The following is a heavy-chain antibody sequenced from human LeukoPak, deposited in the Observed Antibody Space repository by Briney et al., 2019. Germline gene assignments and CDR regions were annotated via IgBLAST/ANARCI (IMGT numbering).Heavy chain of an antibody. J-gene: IGHJ5*02. D-gene: IGHD6-19*01. CDR1: GFTFSSFG. CDR3: ARESASYSSGTNWFDP. CDR2: VWYDGDNK. V-gene: IGHV3-33*01. Sequence: GRSPRLSCAASGFTFSSFGLQWVRQAPGKGVGRGALVWYDGDNKYYADSVKGRFTISRDNSKNTLYLQMNSLSAEDTALYYCARESASYSSGTNWFDPWGQGTLVTVSS.